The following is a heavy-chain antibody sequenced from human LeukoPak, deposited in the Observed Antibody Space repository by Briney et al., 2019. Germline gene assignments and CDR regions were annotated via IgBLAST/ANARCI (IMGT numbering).Heavy chain of an antibody. J-gene: IGHJ6*02. CDR1: GGSISSYY. Sequence: PSETLSLTCTVSGGSISSYYWSWIRQPPGKGLEWIGYIYYTGSTNYNPSLKSRVTISVDTSKNQFPLNLSSVTAADTAVYYCARRPLFGVVPWGMDVWGQGTTVTVSS. V-gene: IGHV4-59*08. CDR2: IYYTGST. CDR3: ARRPLFGVVPWGMDV. D-gene: IGHD3-3*01.